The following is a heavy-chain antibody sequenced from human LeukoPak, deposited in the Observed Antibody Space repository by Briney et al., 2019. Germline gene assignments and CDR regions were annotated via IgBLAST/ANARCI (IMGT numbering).Heavy chain of an antibody. CDR1: GVSMRNHY. CDR3: ARDDYRGVTNFDP. J-gene: IGHJ5*02. CDR2: ISYSGNT. D-gene: IGHD3-10*01. Sequence: SETLSLTCTVSGVSMRNHYWSWIRQPPGKGLEWIGYISYSGNTNYIPSLKSRVTISVDTAKNQVSLQLTSVTAVDTAVYYCARDDYRGVTNFDPWGQGTLVTVSS. V-gene: IGHV4-59*11.